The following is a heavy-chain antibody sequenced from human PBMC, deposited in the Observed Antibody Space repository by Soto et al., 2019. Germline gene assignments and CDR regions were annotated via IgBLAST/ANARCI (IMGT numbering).Heavy chain of an antibody. V-gene: IGHV4-38-2*01. Sequence: PSETLSLTCAVSGYPISSGYYWGWIRQSPGKGLEWIGSLYHSGSTYYNPSLKSRVTISVDSSKNQFSLRLTSVTAADTAVYYWARISFYDFWGGYKGGFDLGGQGTVVTVSS. D-gene: IGHD3-3*01. CDR3: ARISFYDFWGGYKGGFDL. CDR1: GYPISSGYY. J-gene: IGHJ4*02. CDR2: LYHSGST.